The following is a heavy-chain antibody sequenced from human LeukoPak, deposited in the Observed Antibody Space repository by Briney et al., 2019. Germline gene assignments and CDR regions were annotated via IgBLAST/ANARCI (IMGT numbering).Heavy chain of an antibody. CDR1: GFTFSSYG. V-gene: IGHV3-30*18. Sequence: GTSLRLSCAASGFTFSSYGMHWVRQAPGKGLEWVAVISDDSNHKYYADSVKGRFTISRDNSKNTLYLQMNSLRAEDTAVYYCAKDRGITGTTLVYWGQGTLVTVSS. CDR2: ISDDSNHK. J-gene: IGHJ4*02. CDR3: AKDRGITGTTLVY. D-gene: IGHD1-20*01.